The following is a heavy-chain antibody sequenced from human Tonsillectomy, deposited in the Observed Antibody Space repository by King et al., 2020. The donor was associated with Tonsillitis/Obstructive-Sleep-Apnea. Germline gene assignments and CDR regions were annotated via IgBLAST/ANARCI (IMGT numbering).Heavy chain of an antibody. D-gene: IGHD5-18*01. CDR2: IWYDGSNK. CDR3: ARDHSAMSEYYPIWFDP. CDR1: GCTFSSYG. J-gene: IGHJ5*02. Sequence: VQLVESGGGVVQPGRSLRLSCAASGCTFSSYGMHWVRQAPGKVLEWVAVIWYDGSNKYYADSLMGRFTISRDNSKNTVYLQMNSLRAEDTAVYYCARDHSAMSEYYPIWFDPWGQGTLVTVSS. V-gene: IGHV3-33*01.